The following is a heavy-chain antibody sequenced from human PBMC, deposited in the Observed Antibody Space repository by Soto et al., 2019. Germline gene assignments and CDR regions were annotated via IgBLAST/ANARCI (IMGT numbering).Heavy chain of an antibody. J-gene: IGHJ6*02. CDR3: ATGIAVAGTVDYYGMDV. Sequence: ASVKVSCKGSGYTLTELSMHWVRQAPGKRLEWMGGFDPEDGETIYAQKFQGRVTMTEDTSTDTAYMELSSLRSEDTAVYYCATGIAVAGTVDYYGMDVWGQGTTVTVSS. V-gene: IGHV1-24*01. D-gene: IGHD6-19*01. CDR2: FDPEDGET. CDR1: GYTLTELS.